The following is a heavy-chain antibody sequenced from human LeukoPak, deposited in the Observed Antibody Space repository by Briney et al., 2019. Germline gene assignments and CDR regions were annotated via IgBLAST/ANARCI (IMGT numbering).Heavy chain of an antibody. D-gene: IGHD6-13*01. CDR2: IIPIFGTA. Sequence: SVKVSCKASGGTFSSYAISWVRQAPGQGLEWMGGIIPIFGTANYAQKFQGRVTITTDESTSTAYMELRSLRSDDTAVYYCARDWGHSSQGMDVWGKGTTVTVSS. J-gene: IGHJ6*03. CDR1: GGTFSSYA. V-gene: IGHV1-69*05. CDR3: ARDWGHSSQGMDV.